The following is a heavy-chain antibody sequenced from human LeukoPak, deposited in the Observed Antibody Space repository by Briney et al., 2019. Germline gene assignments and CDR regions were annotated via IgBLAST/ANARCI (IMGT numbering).Heavy chain of an antibody. Sequence: ASVKLSCKASGYTFTNYYMHWVRQAPGHGLEWMPWINPNSGGTNYAQQFQGRVTMTRDTSISTAYMELSNLRSDDTAVYYCARGIAAAGGRWFDPWGQGTLVTVSS. CDR1: GYTFTNYY. CDR3: ARGIAAAGGRWFDP. V-gene: IGHV1-2*02. J-gene: IGHJ5*02. CDR2: INPNSGGT. D-gene: IGHD6-13*01.